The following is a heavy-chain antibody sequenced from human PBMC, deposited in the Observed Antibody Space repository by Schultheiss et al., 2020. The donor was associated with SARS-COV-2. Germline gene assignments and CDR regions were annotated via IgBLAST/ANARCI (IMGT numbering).Heavy chain of an antibody. Sequence: GGSLRLSCAASGFTFSNYWMSWVRQAPGKGLEWVAVISYDGSNKYYADSVKGRFTISRDNSKNTLYLQMNSLRAEDTAVYYCAREDDFWSGYLDPWGQGTLVTVSS. CDR2: ISYDGSNK. CDR3: AREDDFWSGYLDP. J-gene: IGHJ5*02. D-gene: IGHD3-3*01. V-gene: IGHV3-30*03. CDR1: GFTFSNYW.